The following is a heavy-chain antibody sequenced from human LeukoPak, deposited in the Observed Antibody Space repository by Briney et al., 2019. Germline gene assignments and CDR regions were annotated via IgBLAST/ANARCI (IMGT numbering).Heavy chain of an antibody. D-gene: IGHD6-19*01. CDR2: IYYSGST. CDR3: ARDLSSGEPYNWFDP. J-gene: IGHJ5*02. CDR1: GGSISSYY. Sequence: SETLSLTCTVSGGSISSYYWSWIRQPPGKGLEWIGYIYYSGSTNYNPSLKSRVTISVDTPKNQFSLKLSSVTAADTAVYYCARDLSSGEPYNWFDPWGQGTLVTVSS. V-gene: IGHV4-59*01.